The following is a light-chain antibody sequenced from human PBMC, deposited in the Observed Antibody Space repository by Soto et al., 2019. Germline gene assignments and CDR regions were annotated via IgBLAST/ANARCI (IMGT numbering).Light chain of an antibody. Sequence: FVVTQSPDTLSLSPGETATLSCRASQSVSSSVAWYQHKPGQSPRLVIYGASTRATGISARFSGSGSGTEFTLTISSLQSEDFAIYYCQQYKNWPRAFGQGTKVDIK. CDR1: QSVSSS. J-gene: IGKJ1*01. CDR3: QQYKNWPRA. V-gene: IGKV3-15*01. CDR2: GAS.